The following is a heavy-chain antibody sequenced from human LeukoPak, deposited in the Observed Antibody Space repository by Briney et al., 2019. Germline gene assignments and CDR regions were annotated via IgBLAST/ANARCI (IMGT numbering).Heavy chain of an antibody. CDR2: IDYSANT. V-gene: IGHV4-31*01. CDR3: ARGYSSGEPPNY. Sequence: SQALSLTFTGSGGAISRGGYYWSWIRQHPGKGLEGIGYIDYSANTTHTPSLTSPVTISADTSTNQFSLKPSSVPAADTAVNYCARGYSSGEPPNYWGQGTLVTASS. D-gene: IGHD6-19*01. J-gene: IGHJ4*02. CDR1: GGAISRGGYY.